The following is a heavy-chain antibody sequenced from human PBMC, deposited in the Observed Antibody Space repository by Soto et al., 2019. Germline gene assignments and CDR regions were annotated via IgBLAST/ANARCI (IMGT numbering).Heavy chain of an antibody. D-gene: IGHD3-9*01. CDR3: ARELGYDILTGYYPDI. Sequence: SETLSLTCAVYGGSFSGYYWSWIRQPPGKGLEWIGEINHSGSTNYNPSLKSRVTISVDTSKNQFSLKLSSVTAADTAVYYCARELGYDILTGYYPDIWGQGTMVTVSS. CDR2: INHSGST. V-gene: IGHV4-34*01. J-gene: IGHJ3*02. CDR1: GGSFSGYY.